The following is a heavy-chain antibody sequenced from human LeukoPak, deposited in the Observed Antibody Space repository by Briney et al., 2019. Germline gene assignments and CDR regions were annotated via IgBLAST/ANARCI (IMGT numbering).Heavy chain of an antibody. D-gene: IGHD3-10*01. J-gene: IGHJ3*02. V-gene: IGHV3-21*04. CDR1: GFTFSSYS. CDR3: AKDSGGTAQGAFDI. Sequence: GGSLRLSCAASGFTFSSYSMNWVRQAPGKGLEWVSSISSSSSYIYYADSVKGRFTISRDNAKNSLYLQMNSLRAEDMALYYCAKDSGGTAQGAFDIWGQGTMVTVSS. CDR2: ISSSSSYI.